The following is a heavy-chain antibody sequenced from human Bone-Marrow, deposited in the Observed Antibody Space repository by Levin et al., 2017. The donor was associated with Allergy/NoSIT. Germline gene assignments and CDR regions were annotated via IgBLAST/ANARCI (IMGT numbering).Heavy chain of an antibody. CDR2: ISSSSSTI. V-gene: IGHV3-48*02. D-gene: IGHD3-22*01. J-gene: IGHJ4*02. CDR3: ARDRGYYYDSSGWDY. CDR1: GFPFSSYS. Sequence: LSLPCAASGFPFSSYSMNWVRQAPGKGLEWVSYISSSSSTIYYADSVKGRFTISRDNAKNSLYLQMNSLRDEDTAVYYCARDRGYYYDSSGWDYWGQGTLVTVSS.